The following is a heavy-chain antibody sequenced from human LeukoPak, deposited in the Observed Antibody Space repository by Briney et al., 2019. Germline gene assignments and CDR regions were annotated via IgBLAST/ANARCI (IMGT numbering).Heavy chain of an antibody. CDR3: ATGRSLLRYFDWDSP. D-gene: IGHD3-9*01. CDR2: FDPEDGET. Sequence: ASVMVSCKVSGYTLTELSMHWVRQAPGKGLEWMGGFDPEDGETIYAQKFQGRVTMTEDTSTDTAYMELSSLRSEDTAVYYCATGRSLLRYFDWDSPWGQGTLVTVSS. V-gene: IGHV1-24*01. CDR1: GYTLTELS. J-gene: IGHJ4*02.